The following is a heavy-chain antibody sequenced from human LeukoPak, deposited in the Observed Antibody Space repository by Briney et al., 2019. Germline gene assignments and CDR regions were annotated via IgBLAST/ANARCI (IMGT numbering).Heavy chain of an antibody. V-gene: IGHV3-53*01. CDR2: IYSGGRT. J-gene: IGHJ6*02. Sequence: GGSLRLSCAASGFTFSSYAMSWVRQAPGKGLEWVSVIYSGGRTYYADSVKGRFTISRDNSKNTLYLHMNSLRAEDTAVYYCARGNSGSSYVEDYYGMDVWGQGTTVTVSS. D-gene: IGHD1-26*01. CDR1: GFTFSSYA. CDR3: ARGNSGSSYVEDYYGMDV.